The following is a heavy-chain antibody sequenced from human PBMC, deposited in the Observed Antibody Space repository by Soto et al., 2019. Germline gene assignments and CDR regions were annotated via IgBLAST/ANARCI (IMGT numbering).Heavy chain of an antibody. CDR3: ARGTNSNYGY. V-gene: IGHV4-34*01. CDR1: GGSFSGYY. CDR2: INHSGST. Sequence: SETRSLTCAVYGGSFSGYYWSWIRQPPGKGLEWIGEINHSGSTNYNPSLKSRVTISVDTSKNQFSLKLSSVTAADTAVYYCARGTNSNYGYWGQGTLVTVSS. D-gene: IGHD4-4*01. J-gene: IGHJ4*02.